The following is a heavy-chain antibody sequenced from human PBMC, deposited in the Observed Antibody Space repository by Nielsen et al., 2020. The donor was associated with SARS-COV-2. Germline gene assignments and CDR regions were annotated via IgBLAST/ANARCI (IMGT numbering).Heavy chain of an antibody. Sequence: GESLKISCAPSGFPFRTYGMIWVRQAPGLGLEWVSAISASGHSKYYADSVRGRFTISRDGSDDTVHLQMDSLRVGDTAIYYCAKESQYSGYDLYYYSYYGMDVWGQGTTVTVSS. J-gene: IGHJ6*02. CDR3: AKESQYSGYDLYYYSYYGMDV. V-gene: IGHV3-23*01. D-gene: IGHD5-12*01. CDR1: GFPFRTYG. CDR2: ISASGHSK.